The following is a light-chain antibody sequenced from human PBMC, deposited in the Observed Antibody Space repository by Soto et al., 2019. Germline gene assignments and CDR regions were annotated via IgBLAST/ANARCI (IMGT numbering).Light chain of an antibody. V-gene: IGLV2-18*02. CDR2: DVN. J-gene: IGLJ1*01. Sequence: QSALTQPPSVSGSPGQSVAISCTGTSSDVGNSNGVSWYHQPPGTAPKLMIYDVNNRPSGVPDRFSGSKSANTASLTISGLQAEDEGDYYCSSYTSISTYVFGTGTKLTVL. CDR3: SSYTSISTYV. CDR1: SSDVGNSNG.